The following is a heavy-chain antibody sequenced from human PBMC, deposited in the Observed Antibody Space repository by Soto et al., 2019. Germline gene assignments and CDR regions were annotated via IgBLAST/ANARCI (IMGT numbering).Heavy chain of an antibody. Sequence: PGGSLRLSCAASGFTFSSYAMHWVRQAPGKGLEWVAVISYDGSNKYYADSVKGRFTISRDNSKNTLYLQMNSLRAEDTAVYYCARGGKAARQNYYYYGMDVWGQGTTVTVSS. V-gene: IGHV3-30-3*01. CDR1: GFTFSSYA. J-gene: IGHJ6*02. CDR2: ISYDGSNK. CDR3: ARGGKAARQNYYYYGMDV. D-gene: IGHD6-6*01.